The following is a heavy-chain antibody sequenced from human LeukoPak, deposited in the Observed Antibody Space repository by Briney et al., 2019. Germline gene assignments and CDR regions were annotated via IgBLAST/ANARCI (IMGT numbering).Heavy chain of an antibody. CDR1: GGTFSSYA. CDR2: IIPIFGTA. J-gene: IGHJ3*02. CDR3: ARVRFPAIYGFDAFDI. V-gene: IGHV1-69*13. D-gene: IGHD4-17*01. Sequence: SVKVSCKASGGTFSSYAISWVRQAPGQGLEWMGGIIPIFGTANYAQKFQGRVTITADESTSTAYMELSSLRSEDTAVYYCARVRFPAIYGFDAFDIWGQGTMVTVSS.